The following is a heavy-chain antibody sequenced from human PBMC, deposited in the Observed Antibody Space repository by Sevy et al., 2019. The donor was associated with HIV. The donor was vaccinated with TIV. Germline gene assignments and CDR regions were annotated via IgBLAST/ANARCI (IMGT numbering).Heavy chain of an antibody. J-gene: IGHJ4*02. CDR1: GFTFSSYG. Sequence: GGSLRLSCAASGFTFSSYGMHWVRQAPGKGLEWVAVIWYDGSNKYYADSVKGRFTISRDNSKNTLYLQMNSLRAEDTAVYYCARDRDDYSNYDSFDYWGQRTLVTVSS. D-gene: IGHD4-4*01. V-gene: IGHV3-33*01. CDR3: ARDRDDYSNYDSFDY. CDR2: IWYDGSNK.